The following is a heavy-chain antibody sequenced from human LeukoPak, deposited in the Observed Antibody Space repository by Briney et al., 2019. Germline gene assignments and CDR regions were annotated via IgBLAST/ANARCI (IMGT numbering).Heavy chain of an antibody. V-gene: IGHV3-48*03. CDR2: ISSSGGTI. J-gene: IGHJ4*02. CDR1: GFTFSTYE. Sequence: GGSLRLSCAASGFTFSTYEINWVRQAPGRGLGWLSYISSSGGTIYYADPVKGRFTISRDNAKNSLYLHMNSLRAEDTAVYYCARGARGYTYGRFDYWGQGTLVTVSS. CDR3: ARGARGYTYGRFDY. D-gene: IGHD5-18*01.